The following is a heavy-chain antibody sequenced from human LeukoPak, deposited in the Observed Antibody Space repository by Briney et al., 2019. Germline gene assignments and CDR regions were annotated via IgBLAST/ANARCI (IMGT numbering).Heavy chain of an antibody. V-gene: IGHV3-23*01. Sequence: GGSLTLSCAASGFTFNSYAMSWVRQAPGKELERVSAIGGSGGSTYYADSVKGRFTISTDNSKNTLYLQMDSLRAEDTAVYYCAKDALGSMDVWGKGTTVTVSS. J-gene: IGHJ6*03. CDR2: IGGSGGST. CDR3: AKDALGSMDV. CDR1: GFTFNSYA. D-gene: IGHD5-12*01.